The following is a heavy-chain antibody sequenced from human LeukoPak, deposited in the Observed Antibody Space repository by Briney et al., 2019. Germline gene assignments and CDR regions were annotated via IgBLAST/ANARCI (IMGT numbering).Heavy chain of an antibody. J-gene: IGHJ4*02. D-gene: IGHD3-22*01. CDR3: AREDSGDSSGYYDY. V-gene: IGHV4-39*02. Sequence: SETLSLTCTVSGDSINTNIYYWGWIRQPPGKGLEWIGHVYYSGSTYSSPSLKGRVTILLDTSNNHFSLRLSSVTAADTAVYYCAREDSGDSSGYYDYWGQGTLVTVSS. CDR2: VYYSGST. CDR1: GDSINTNIYY.